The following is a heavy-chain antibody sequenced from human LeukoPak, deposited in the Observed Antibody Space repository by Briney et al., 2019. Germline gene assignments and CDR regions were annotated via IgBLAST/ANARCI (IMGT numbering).Heavy chain of an antibody. CDR1: GFTFSSYW. J-gene: IGHJ3*02. D-gene: IGHD1-26*01. Sequence: GGSLRLSCAASGFTFSSYWMSWVRQAPGKGLEWVANIKQDGSEKYYVDSVKGRFTISRDNAKNSLYLQMNSLRAEDTAVYYCARDAGGSYYSWGAFDIWGQGTMVTVSS. CDR3: ARDAGGSYYSWGAFDI. CDR2: IKQDGSEK. V-gene: IGHV3-7*01.